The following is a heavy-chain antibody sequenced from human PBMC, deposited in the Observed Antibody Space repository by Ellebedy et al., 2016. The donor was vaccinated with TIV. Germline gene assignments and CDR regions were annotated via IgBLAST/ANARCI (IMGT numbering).Heavy chain of an antibody. CDR3: ARRASYGDYAVQVNPWFDP. CDR2: IRQEGDEI. CDR1: GFNFRSYW. D-gene: IGHD4-17*01. J-gene: IGHJ5*02. Sequence: PGGSLRLSCAASGFNFRSYWMTWVRQAPGKGLEWVAKIRQEGDEIYYWESVKGRFTISRDNAKNSLFLQMNSLRVEDTAVYYCARRASYGDYAVQVNPWFDPWGQGTLVTVSS. V-gene: IGHV3-7*01.